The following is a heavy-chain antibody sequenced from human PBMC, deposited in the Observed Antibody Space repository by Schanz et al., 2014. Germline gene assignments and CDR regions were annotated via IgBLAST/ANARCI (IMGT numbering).Heavy chain of an antibody. CDR3: ARDRRNADLDY. J-gene: IGHJ4*02. Sequence: ESGGGLVQPGGPLRLSCAASGITFSSHSFNWARQTPGKGLEWISYITYNGGTIYYADSVKGRFTISRDNAKNSLYLEMNSLRAEDTALYYCARDRRNADLDYWGQGTLXTVSS. CDR2: ITYNGGTI. V-gene: IGHV3-48*01. CDR1: GITFSSHS. D-gene: IGHD1-1*01.